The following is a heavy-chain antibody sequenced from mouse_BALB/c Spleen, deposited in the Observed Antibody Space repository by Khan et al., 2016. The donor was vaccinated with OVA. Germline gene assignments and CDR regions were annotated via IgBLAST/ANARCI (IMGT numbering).Heavy chain of an antibody. J-gene: IGHJ4*01. Sequence: QIQLVQSGPELKKPGETVKNSCKASGYTFTNYGMNWVKQAPGKGLKWMGWIYTYTGEPTYADDFKGRFAFSLESSASTAYLQINNLTNEDTATYFCARGSSRAMDYWGQGTSVTVSS. V-gene: IGHV9-3-1*01. D-gene: IGHD1-1*01. CDR3: ARGSSRAMDY. CDR1: GYTFTNYG. CDR2: IYTYTGEP.